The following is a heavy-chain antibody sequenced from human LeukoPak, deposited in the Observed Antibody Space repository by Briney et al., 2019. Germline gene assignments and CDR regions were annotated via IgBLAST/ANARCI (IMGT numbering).Heavy chain of an antibody. CDR2: IDTSRQT. Sequence: PSETLSLTCNMPRGSMSFYYWNWIRQPAGKGLEWIGRIDTSRQTSYNPSLKNRVTISVDKSKNQVSLELRSVTVADTAVYYCARDDPPIESGSYLGVWYFDLWGRGTLVTISS. D-gene: IGHD1-26*01. J-gene: IGHJ2*01. CDR3: ARDDPPIESGSYLGVWYFDL. V-gene: IGHV4-4*07. CDR1: RGSMSFYY.